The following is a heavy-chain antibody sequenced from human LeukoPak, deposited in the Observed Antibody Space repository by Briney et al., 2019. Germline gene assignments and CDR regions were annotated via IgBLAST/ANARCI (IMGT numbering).Heavy chain of an antibody. CDR2: INPNSGGT. D-gene: IGHD1-26*01. Sequence: GASVKVSCKASGYTFTGYYMHWVRQAPGQGLEWMGWINPNSGGTNYAQKFQGRVTMTRDTSISTAYMELSRLRSDDTAVYYCARDDSAGIYSGSAMYWFDPWGQGTLVTVSS. CDR3: ARDDSAGIYSGSAMYWFDP. J-gene: IGHJ5*02. V-gene: IGHV1-2*02. CDR1: GYTFTGYY.